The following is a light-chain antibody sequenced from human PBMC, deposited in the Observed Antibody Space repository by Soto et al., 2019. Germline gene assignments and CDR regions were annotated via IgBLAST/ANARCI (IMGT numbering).Light chain of an antibody. V-gene: IGLV2-14*03. CDR1: SXXVGAYNF. CDR3: SSYTTSNTLV. Sequence: QSVLTQPASVSGSPGXSITISCXGTSXXVGAYNFVSWYQQHPGKAPKLMIYDVTNRPSGVSSRFSGSKSGNTASLAISGLQAEDEADYYCSSYTTSNTLVFGGGTKLTVL. J-gene: IGLJ2*01. CDR2: DVT.